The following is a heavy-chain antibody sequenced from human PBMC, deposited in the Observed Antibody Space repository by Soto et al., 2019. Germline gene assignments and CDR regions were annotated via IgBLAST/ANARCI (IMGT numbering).Heavy chain of an antibody. CDR2: INPNSGGT. CDR3: ARGALVVIPARYGMDV. Sequence: ASVKVSCKASGYTFTGYYMHWVRQAPGQGLEWMGWINPNSGGTNYAQKFQGWVTMTRDTSISTAYMELSRLRSDDTAVYYCARGALVVIPARYGMDVWGQGTTVTVS. CDR1: GYTFTGYY. V-gene: IGHV1-2*04. D-gene: IGHD3-22*01. J-gene: IGHJ6*02.